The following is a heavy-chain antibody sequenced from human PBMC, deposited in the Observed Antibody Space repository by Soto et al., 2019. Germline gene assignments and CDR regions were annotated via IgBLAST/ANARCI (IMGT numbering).Heavy chain of an antibody. CDR1: GFTFSSYG. J-gene: IGHJ6*02. CDR3: AKDARYGSGSYGMDV. D-gene: IGHD3-10*01. V-gene: IGHV3-30*18. CDR2: ISYDGSNK. Sequence: GGSLRLSCAASGFTFSSYGMHWVRQAPGKGLEWVAVISYDGSNKYYADSVKGRFTISRDNSKNTLYLQMNSLRAEDTAVYYCAKDARYGSGSYGMDVWGQGTTVTVSS.